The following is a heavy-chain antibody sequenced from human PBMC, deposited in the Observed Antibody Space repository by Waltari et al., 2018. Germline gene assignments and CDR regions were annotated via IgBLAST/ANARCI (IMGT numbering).Heavy chain of an antibody. J-gene: IGHJ4*02. CDR1: GYSISSGYY. CDR3: ARDSAANWPSNFDY. D-gene: IGHD7-27*01. CDR2: IYHSGST. Sequence: QVQLQESGPGLMKPSETLSLTCAVSGYSISSGYYWGWIRPPPGKGLEWIGSIYHSGSTYYNPSLKSRVTISVDTSKNQFSLKLSSVTAADTAVYYCARDSAANWPSNFDYWGQGTLVTVSS. V-gene: IGHV4-38-2*02.